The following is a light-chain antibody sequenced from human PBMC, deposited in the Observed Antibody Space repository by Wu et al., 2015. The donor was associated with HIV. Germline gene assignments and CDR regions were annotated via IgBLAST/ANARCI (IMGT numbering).Light chain of an antibody. CDR2: GAS. Sequence: EIVMTQSPATLSVSPGERATLSCRASQSISSNLAWYQQTPGQAPRLLIYGASTRATGIPARFSGSGSGTEFTLTISSLQSEDFVVYFCQQYNNYRWTFGQGTRVDIK. CDR1: QSISSN. CDR3: QQYNNYRWT. V-gene: IGKV3-15*01. J-gene: IGKJ1*01.